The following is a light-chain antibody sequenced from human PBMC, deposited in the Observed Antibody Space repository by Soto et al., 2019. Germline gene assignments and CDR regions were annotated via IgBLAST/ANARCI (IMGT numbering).Light chain of an antibody. CDR2: DAS. J-gene: IGKJ4*01. CDR3: QQRSNRPPIT. Sequence: EIVLTQSPATLSLSPGERATLSCRASQSVSSYLAWYQQKPGQAPRLLIYDASNRATGIPARFSGSGSGTYFTLIISSLQPEDFAVYYCQQRSNRPPITFGGGTKVEIK. V-gene: IGKV3-11*01. CDR1: QSVSSY.